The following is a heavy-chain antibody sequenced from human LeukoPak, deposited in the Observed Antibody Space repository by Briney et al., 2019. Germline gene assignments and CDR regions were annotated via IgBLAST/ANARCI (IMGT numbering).Heavy chain of an antibody. Sequence: GGSLRLSCTASGFTFGDYAMSWVRQAPGKGLEWVSTISGSDSSTHYADSVRGRFTISRDISKNTLYLQMNSLRAEDTAIYYCAARPGRDPYYFDYWGQGTLVTVSS. CDR3: AARPGRDPYYFDY. CDR2: ISGSDSST. D-gene: IGHD1-26*01. V-gene: IGHV3-23*01. J-gene: IGHJ4*02. CDR1: GFTFGDYA.